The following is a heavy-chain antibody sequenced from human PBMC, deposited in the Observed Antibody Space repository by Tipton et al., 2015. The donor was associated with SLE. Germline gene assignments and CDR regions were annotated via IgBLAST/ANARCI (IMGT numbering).Heavy chain of an antibody. J-gene: IGHJ4*02. V-gene: IGHV4-34*01. Sequence: TLSLTCTVSGGSISGYYWSWIRQPPGKGLEWLGEINHSGSTNYNPSLKSRVTISLDRSKNQFSLNLSSVTAADTAVYYCARLRIVYGFHGLDYWGQGALVTVSS. CDR2: INHSGST. CDR1: GGSISGYY. CDR3: ARLRIVYGFHGLDY. D-gene: IGHD2-8*01.